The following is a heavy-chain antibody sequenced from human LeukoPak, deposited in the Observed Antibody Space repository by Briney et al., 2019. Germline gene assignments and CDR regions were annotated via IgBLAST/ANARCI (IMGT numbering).Heavy chain of an antibody. Sequence: SETLSLTCAVYGGSFSGYYWSWIRQPPGKGLEWIGEINHSGSTNYNPSLKSRVTISVDTSKNQFSPKLSSVTAADTAVYYCARLRRVGATPFDYWGQGTLVTVSS. V-gene: IGHV4-34*01. CDR3: ARLRRVGATPFDY. J-gene: IGHJ4*02. D-gene: IGHD1-26*01. CDR2: INHSGST. CDR1: GGSFSGYY.